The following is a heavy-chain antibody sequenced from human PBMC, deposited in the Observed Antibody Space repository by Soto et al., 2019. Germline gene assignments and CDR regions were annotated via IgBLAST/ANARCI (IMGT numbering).Heavy chain of an antibody. J-gene: IGHJ6*02. D-gene: IGHD2-2*01. CDR3: ARDSDCHSTSCFFPPHV. V-gene: IGHV3-21*06. CDR2: ISGGGSYI. Sequence: LRLSCSASGFTFSDENMSWVRQVPGKGLEWVSGISGGGSYIFYADSVQGRFSISRDNPKNSLFLEMNSLRVEDTAVYYCARDSDCHSTSCFFPPHVWGQGTTVTVS. CDR1: GFTFSDEN.